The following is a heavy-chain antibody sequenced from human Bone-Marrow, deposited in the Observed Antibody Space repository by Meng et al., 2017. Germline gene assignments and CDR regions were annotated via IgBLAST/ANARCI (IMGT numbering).Heavy chain of an antibody. Sequence: QVPLQESGPGLVKPSETLSLTCTVSSGSINSYFWSWIRQPPGKGPEWIGYISYSGSTNYNPSLKSRVTISVDTSKNQFSLKLSSVTAADTAVYYCARGVASPIFSTVVTPAFDYWGQGTLVTVAS. D-gene: IGHD4-23*01. CDR3: ARGVASPIFSTVVTPAFDY. J-gene: IGHJ4*02. CDR2: ISYSGST. CDR1: SGSINSYF. V-gene: IGHV4-59*12.